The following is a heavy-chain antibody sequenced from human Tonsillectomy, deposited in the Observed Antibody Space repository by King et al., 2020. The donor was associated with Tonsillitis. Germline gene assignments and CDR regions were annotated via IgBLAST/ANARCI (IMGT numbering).Heavy chain of an antibody. CDR2: ISYSGSHI. D-gene: IGHD3-10*01. CDR1: GFTFSNYV. V-gene: IGHV3-30*04. CDR3: ARERYDSGSYYGGFDY. Sequence: VQLVESGGGVVQPGTSLRLSCVASGFTFSNYVVHWVRQAPGKGLEWVAVISYSGSHIQYADSVKGRFTISRDKSTNTLYLQMNTLRAEDTAVYYCARERYDSGSYYGGFDYWGQGTLVTVSS. J-gene: IGHJ4*02.